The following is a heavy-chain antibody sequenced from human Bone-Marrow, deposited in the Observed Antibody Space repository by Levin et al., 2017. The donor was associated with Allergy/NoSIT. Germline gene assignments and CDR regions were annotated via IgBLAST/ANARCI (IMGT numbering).Heavy chain of an antibody. V-gene: IGHV3-43*01. J-gene: IGHJ6*02. Sequence: GGSLRLSCAGSGFTFDDYTMHWVRQAPGKGLEWVAFISWDGANTHYADSVKGRFTISRDNSKNSLYLEMNSLRSEDTAIFYCARGLGSYYYYGMDVWGRGTTVTVSS. CDR1: GFTFDDYT. CDR3: ARGLGSYYYYGMDV. D-gene: IGHD2-15*01. CDR2: ISWDGANT.